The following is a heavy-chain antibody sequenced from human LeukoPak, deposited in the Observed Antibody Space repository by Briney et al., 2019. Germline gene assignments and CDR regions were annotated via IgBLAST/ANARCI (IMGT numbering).Heavy chain of an antibody. V-gene: IGHV3-30*18. CDR1: GFTFSSYG. CDR3: AKDRGFTVTTGYYYYYGMDV. J-gene: IGHJ6*02. CDR2: ISYDGSNK. Sequence: GRSLRLSCAASGFTFSSYGMHWVHQAPGKGLEWVAVISYDGSNKYYADSVKGRFTISRDNSKNTLYLQMNSLRAEDTAVYYCAKDRGFTVTTGYYYYYGMDVWGQGTTVTVSS. D-gene: IGHD4-17*01.